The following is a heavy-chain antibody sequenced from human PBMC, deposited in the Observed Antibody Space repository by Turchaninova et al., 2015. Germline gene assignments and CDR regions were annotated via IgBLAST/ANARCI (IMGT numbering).Heavy chain of an antibody. CDR2: IVPIFGAA. Sequence: QVQLVQSGAEVKKPGSSVKVSCKASGGTFSSYAISWVRQAPGQGLEWVGGIVPIFGAANCARKFQGRVTITADESTSTAYMGLSSLRSEDTAVYYCARGVVPAAMGLYYYYMDVWGKGTTVTVSS. CDR3: ARGVVPAAMGLYYYYMDV. V-gene: IGHV1-69*01. J-gene: IGHJ6*03. CDR1: GGTFSSYA. D-gene: IGHD2-2*01.